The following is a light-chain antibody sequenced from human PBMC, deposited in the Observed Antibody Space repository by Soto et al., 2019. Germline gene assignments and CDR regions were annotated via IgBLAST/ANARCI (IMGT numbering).Light chain of an antibody. Sequence: QSVLTQPPSAPGAPGQRVTISCSESSSNIGSNTVNWYQQLPGTAPKLLIYSNNQRPSGVPDRFSGSKSGTSASLAISGFQSEDEADYYWAAWDDSLNGYVFGTVTKVTVL. V-gene: IGLV1-44*01. CDR2: SNN. J-gene: IGLJ1*01. CDR1: SSNIGSNT. CDR3: AAWDDSLNGYV.